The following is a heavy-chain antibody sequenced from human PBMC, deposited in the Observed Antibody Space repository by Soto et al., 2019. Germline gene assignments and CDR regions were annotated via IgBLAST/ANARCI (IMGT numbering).Heavy chain of an antibody. CDR3: VADRGYSGYDYFFYYYYGMDV. Sequence: EASVKVSCKASGFTFTSSAVQWVRQARGQRLEWIGWIVVGSGNTNYAQKFQERVTITRDMSTSTAYMELSSLRSEDTAVYCCVADRGYSGYDYFFYYYYGMDVWGQGTTVTVSS. J-gene: IGHJ6*02. CDR2: IVVGSGNT. CDR1: GFTFTSSA. D-gene: IGHD5-12*01. V-gene: IGHV1-58*01.